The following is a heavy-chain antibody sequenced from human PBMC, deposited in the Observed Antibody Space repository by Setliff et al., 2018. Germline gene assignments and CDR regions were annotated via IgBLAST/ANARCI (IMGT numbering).Heavy chain of an antibody. CDR3: ARYFSSDPFDI. Sequence: SVKVSCKVSGGTFSNYAINWVRQAPGQGLQWMGRNIPVLGSADYAQTFQGRVTFTADESTRTAYMELSSLTSEDTAVYFCARYFSSDPFDIWGQGTMVTVSS. CDR1: GGTFSNYA. D-gene: IGHD2-8*01. CDR2: NIPVLGSA. J-gene: IGHJ3*02. V-gene: IGHV1-69*11.